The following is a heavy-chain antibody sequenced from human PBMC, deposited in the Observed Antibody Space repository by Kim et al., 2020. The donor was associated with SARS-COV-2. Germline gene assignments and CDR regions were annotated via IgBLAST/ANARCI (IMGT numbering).Heavy chain of an antibody. J-gene: IGHJ6*01. CDR2: ISYDGSNK. V-gene: IGHV3-30-3*01. Sequence: GGSLRLSCAASGFTFSSYAMHWVRQAPGKGLEWVAVISYDGSNKYYADSVKGRFTISRDNSKNTLYLQMNSLRAEDTAVYYCARVGAARVTTYYYYGMDV. CDR1: GFTFSSYA. D-gene: IGHD6-6*01. CDR3: ARVGAARVTTYYYYGMDV.